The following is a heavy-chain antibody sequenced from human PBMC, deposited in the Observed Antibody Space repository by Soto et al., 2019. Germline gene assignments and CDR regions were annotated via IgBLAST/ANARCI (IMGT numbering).Heavy chain of an antibody. V-gene: IGHV3-74*01. D-gene: IGHD2-15*01. Sequence: GGTLRLSCVVSGFTFSMYWMHWAGQVPGQSPFWVSPISNDGTTTNYADSVRGRFTISRHNSKNTLYLQMNNLKPDATAIYYCTRGTRADSSGTGGHWGQETPVTVAS. CDR1: GFTFSMYW. J-gene: IGHJ4*03. CDR3: TRGTRADSSGTGGH. CDR2: ISNDGTTT.